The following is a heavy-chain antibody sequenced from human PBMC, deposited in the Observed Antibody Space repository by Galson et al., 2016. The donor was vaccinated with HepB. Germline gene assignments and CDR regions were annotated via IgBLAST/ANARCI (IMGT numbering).Heavy chain of an antibody. CDR2: ISSSSSSI. J-gene: IGHJ2*01. Sequence: SLRLSCAASGFTFSSYTMNWVRQAPGKGLEWVXYISSSSSSIYYADSVKGRFTICRDNAKNSLYLQMNSLRDEETAVYYCATQYCSGGSCYSAAPGYWYFDLWGRGTLVTVSS. D-gene: IGHD2-15*01. V-gene: IGHV3-48*02. CDR3: ATQYCSGGSCYSAAPGYWYFDL. CDR1: GFTFSSYT.